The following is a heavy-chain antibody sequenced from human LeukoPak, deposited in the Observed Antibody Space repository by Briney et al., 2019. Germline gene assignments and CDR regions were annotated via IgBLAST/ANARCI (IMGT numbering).Heavy chain of an antibody. J-gene: IGHJ4*02. CDR1: GGSFSGYY. CDR3: ATSDSVGFDY. CDR2: IYYSGST. D-gene: IGHD2-15*01. V-gene: IGHV4-59*01. Sequence: SETLSLTCAVYGGSFSGYYWSWIRQPPGKGLEWIGYIYYSGSTNYNPSLKSRVTISVDTSKNQFSLKLSSVTAADTAVYYCATSDSVGFDYWGQGTLVTVSS.